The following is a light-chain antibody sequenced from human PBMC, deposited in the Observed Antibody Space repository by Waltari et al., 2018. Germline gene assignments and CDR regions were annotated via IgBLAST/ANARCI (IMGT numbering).Light chain of an antibody. CDR1: SRDVGGYNY. Sequence: QSALTQPPSASGSPGQSVTISCTGPSRDVGGYNYVRWYQQHPGKPPKLMIYEVSKRPSGVPDRVSGSQSGNTASLTVSGLQAEDEADYYCSSHAGNNNVLFGGGTKLTVL. J-gene: IGLJ2*01. V-gene: IGLV2-8*01. CDR3: SSHAGNNNVL. CDR2: EVS.